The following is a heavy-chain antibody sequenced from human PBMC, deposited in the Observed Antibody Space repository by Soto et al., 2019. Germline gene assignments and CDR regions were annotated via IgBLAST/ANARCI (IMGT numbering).Heavy chain of an antibody. CDR1: GGSFSGYY. J-gene: IGHJ4*02. CDR2: INHSGST. D-gene: IGHD6-13*01. V-gene: IGHV4-34*01. Sequence: PSETLSLPCAVYGGSFSGYYWSWIRQPPGKGLEWIGEINHSGSTNYNPSLKSRVTISVDTSKSQVALKVSSVTAADRAVYFLARLVGSSSYTGDSWSQGPLVTVSS. CDR3: ARLVGSSSYTGDS.